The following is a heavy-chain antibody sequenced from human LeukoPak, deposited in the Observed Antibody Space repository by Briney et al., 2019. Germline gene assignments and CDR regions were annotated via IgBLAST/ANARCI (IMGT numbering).Heavy chain of an antibody. Sequence: GGSLRLSCAASGFTFSSYGMHWVRQAPGKGLEWVAVIWYDGSNKYYADSVKGRFTISRDNSKNSLYLQMNSLRDEDTAVYYCASGVRGYFSGMDVWGQGTTVTVSS. V-gene: IGHV3-33*01. CDR2: IWYDGSNK. CDR3: ASGVRGYFSGMDV. CDR1: GFTFSSYG. D-gene: IGHD5-18*01. J-gene: IGHJ6*02.